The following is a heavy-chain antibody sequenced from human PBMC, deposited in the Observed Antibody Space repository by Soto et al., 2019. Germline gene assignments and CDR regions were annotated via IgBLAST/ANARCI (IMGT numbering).Heavy chain of an antibody. Sequence: QVQLQQWGAGLLKPSETLSLTCAAYGGSFSGYYWSWIRQPPGKGLEWIGEINHSGSTNYNPSLKSRVTISVDTSKNQFSLKLSSVTAADTAVYYCASGGHYVWGSYRSWGQGTLVTVSS. D-gene: IGHD3-16*02. CDR1: GGSFSGYY. J-gene: IGHJ4*02. V-gene: IGHV4-34*01. CDR2: INHSGST. CDR3: ASGGHYVWGSYRS.